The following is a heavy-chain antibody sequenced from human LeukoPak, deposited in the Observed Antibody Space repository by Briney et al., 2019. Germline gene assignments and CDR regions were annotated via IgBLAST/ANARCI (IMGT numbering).Heavy chain of an antibody. CDR1: GDSISRYY. J-gene: IGHJ5*02. Sequence: SETLSLTCTVSGDSISRYYWSWIRQPAGKGLEWIGRIYNGGIITYNPSLKSRVTMSIDTSNNQFSLRLRFVTAADTTVYYCARDSGTTGEVKFDPWGQGTLVTVSS. CDR2: IYNGGII. V-gene: IGHV4-4*07. CDR3: ARDSGTTGEVKFDP. D-gene: IGHD3-10*01.